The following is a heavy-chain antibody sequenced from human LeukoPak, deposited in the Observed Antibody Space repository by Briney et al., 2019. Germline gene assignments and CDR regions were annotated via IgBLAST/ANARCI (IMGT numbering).Heavy chain of an antibody. CDR1: GYGFASYW. D-gene: IGHD3-22*01. CDR3: ALSSGAYDSAGYFDY. J-gene: IGHJ4*02. V-gene: IGHV5-51*01. CDR2: LYPNGSDT. Sequence: GASLKISCKGSGYGFASYWIGWVRQMPGKGLEWMRILYPNGSDTRYSPSFQGQVTISADKSIATAYLRWNSLKASDTAMYYCALSSGAYDSAGYFDYWGQGTLVTVSS.